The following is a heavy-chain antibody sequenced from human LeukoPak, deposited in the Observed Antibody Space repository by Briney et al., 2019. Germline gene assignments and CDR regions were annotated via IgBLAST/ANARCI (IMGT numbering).Heavy chain of an antibody. V-gene: IGHV3-23*01. Sequence: GGSPRLSCAASGFTFSSYAMSWVRQAPGKGLEWVSAISGSGGSTYYADSVKGRFTISRDNSKNTLYLQMNSLRAEDTAVYYCARTYYYGSGSYYNGWFDPWGQGTLVTVSS. J-gene: IGHJ5*02. D-gene: IGHD3-10*01. CDR1: GFTFSSYA. CDR3: ARTYYYGSGSYYNGWFDP. CDR2: ISGSGGST.